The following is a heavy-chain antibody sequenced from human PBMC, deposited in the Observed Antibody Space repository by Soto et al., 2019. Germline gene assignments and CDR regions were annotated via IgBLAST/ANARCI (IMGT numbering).Heavy chain of an antibody. CDR1: GVTFSSYA. V-gene: IGHV1-69*01. Sequence: SVKVCCKASGVTFSSYASSWVRQAPGQVLEWMGGIIPIFCTANYAQKFQGRVTITADESRSTAYMELSTMRPEDPAVYYCARKDITIFGVVRPSAYYGMDVWGQGTTVTVSS. CDR2: IIPIFCTA. J-gene: IGHJ6*02. CDR3: ARKDITIFGVVRPSAYYGMDV. D-gene: IGHD3-3*01.